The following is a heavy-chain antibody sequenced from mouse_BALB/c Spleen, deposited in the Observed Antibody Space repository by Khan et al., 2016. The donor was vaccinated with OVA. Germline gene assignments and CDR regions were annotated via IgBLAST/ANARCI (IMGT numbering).Heavy chain of an antibody. Sequence: EVELVESGGGLVQPGGSRKLSCAASGFTFSGFGMHWVRQAPEKGLEWVAYISSGSSTIYYADTVKGRFTISRDTPKNTLFLQMASLRSEDTAMYYGARTSYCYFDYWGQGTTLTVSS. J-gene: IGHJ2*01. CDR3: ARTSYCYFDY. CDR2: ISSGSSTI. D-gene: IGHD2-12*01. V-gene: IGHV5-17*02. CDR1: GFTFSGFG.